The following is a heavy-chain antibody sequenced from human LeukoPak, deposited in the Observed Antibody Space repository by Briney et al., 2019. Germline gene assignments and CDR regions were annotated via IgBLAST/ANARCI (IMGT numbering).Heavy chain of an antibody. Sequence: GGSLRLSCAASGFTSSSYEMNWVRQAPGKGLEWVSYISSSGSTIYYADSVKGRFTISRDNAKNSLYLQMNSLRAEDTAVYYCARDRSVIAVAGTLDYWGQGTLVTVSS. CDR3: ARDRSVIAVAGTLDY. CDR2: ISSSGSTI. J-gene: IGHJ4*02. V-gene: IGHV3-48*03. D-gene: IGHD6-19*01. CDR1: GFTSSSYE.